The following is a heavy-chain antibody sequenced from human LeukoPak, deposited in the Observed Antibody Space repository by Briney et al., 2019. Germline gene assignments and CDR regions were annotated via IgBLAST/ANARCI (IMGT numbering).Heavy chain of an antibody. CDR1: GFTFSSYG. V-gene: IGHV3-30*02. CDR3: AKSLRGYSLRGYFDY. CDR2: IRYDGSNK. D-gene: IGHD5-18*01. J-gene: IGHJ4*02. Sequence: GGSLRLSCAASGFTFSSYGMHWVRQAPGKGLEWVAFIRYDGSNKYYADSVKGRFTISRDNSKNTLYLQMNSLRAEDTAVYYCAKSLRGYSLRGYFDYWGQGTLVTVSS.